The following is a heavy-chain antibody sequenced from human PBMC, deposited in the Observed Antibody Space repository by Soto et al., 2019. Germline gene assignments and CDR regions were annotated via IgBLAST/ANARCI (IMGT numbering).Heavy chain of an antibody. D-gene: IGHD2-2*02. J-gene: IGHJ5*02. CDR2: IYYSGST. Sequence: SETLSLTCTVSGGSVSSGSYYWSWIRQPPGKGLEWIGYIYYSGSTYYNPSLKSRVTMSVDTSKNQFSLKLSSVTAADTAVYYCATRPYTPIRGWFDPWGQGTLVTVSS. CDR1: GGSVSSGSYY. CDR3: ATRPYTPIRGWFDP. V-gene: IGHV4-61*01.